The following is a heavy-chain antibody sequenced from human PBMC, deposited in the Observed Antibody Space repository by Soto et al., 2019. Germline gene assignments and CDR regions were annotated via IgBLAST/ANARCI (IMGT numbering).Heavy chain of an antibody. CDR2: MNPNSGNT. CDR1: GYTFTSYD. D-gene: IGHD2-15*01. J-gene: IGHJ5*02. CDR3: ARTICSGGSCYSSWFDP. Sequence: ASVKVSCKASGYTFTSYDINWVRQATGQGLEWMRWMNPNSGNTGYAQKFQGRVTMTRNTSISTAYMELSSLRSEDTAVYYCARTICSGGSCYSSWFDPWGQGTLVTVSS. V-gene: IGHV1-8*01.